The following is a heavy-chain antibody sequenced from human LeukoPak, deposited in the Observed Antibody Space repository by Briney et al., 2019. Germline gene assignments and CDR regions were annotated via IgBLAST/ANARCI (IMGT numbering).Heavy chain of an antibody. CDR2: IYTSGST. D-gene: IGHD3-22*01. Sequence: PSQTLSLTCTVSGGSISSGSYYWSWIRQPAGKGLEWIGRIYTSGSTNYNPSLKSRVTISVDTSKNQFSLKLNSVTAADTAVYYCAGDSSGYQANFDYWGQGTLVTVSS. V-gene: IGHV4-61*02. J-gene: IGHJ4*02. CDR1: GGSISSGSYY. CDR3: AGDSSGYQANFDY.